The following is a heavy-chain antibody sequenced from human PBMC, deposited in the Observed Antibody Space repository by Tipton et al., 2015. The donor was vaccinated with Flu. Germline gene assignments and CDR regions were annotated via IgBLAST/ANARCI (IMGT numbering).Heavy chain of an antibody. CDR2: IYSSGNT. Sequence: TLSLTCSVSGGSIGSSSTYYWSWIRQPAGKGLEWIGRIYSSGNTNYNPSLRSRVTMSLDTSKNQFSLSLSSVTAADTAVYYCARDGYYSSNRGAPDYWGQGTLVTVSS. V-gene: IGHV4-61*02. J-gene: IGHJ4*02. CDR1: GGSIGSSSTYY. CDR3: ARDGYYSSNRGAPDY. D-gene: IGHD3-10*01.